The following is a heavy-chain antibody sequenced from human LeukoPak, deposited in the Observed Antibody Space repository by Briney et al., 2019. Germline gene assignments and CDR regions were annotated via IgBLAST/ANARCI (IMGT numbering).Heavy chain of an antibody. V-gene: IGHV4-4*02. CDR2: IYHSGST. J-gene: IGHJ4*01. CDR3: ARHPVLMMSTIQGVFDY. Sequence: GTLSLTCAVSGGSISSSNWWSWVRQPPGKGLEWIGEIYHSGSTNYNPSLKSRVTISVDTSKNLFSLNLGSVTAADTAVYYCARHPVLMMSTIQGVFDYWGQGSLVTVSS. CDR1: GGSISSSNW. D-gene: IGHD5/OR15-5a*01.